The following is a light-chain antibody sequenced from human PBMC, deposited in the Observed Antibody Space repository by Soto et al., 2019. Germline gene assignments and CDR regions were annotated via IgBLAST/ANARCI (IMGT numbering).Light chain of an antibody. V-gene: IGLV1-44*01. J-gene: IGLJ2*01. CDR2: SNT. CDR3: AAWDDSLNGVV. CDR1: SSNIGSHT. Sequence: QPVLTQPPSASGTPGQTIAISCSGGSSNIGSHTVNWYQQLPGTAPRLLIYSNTQRPSGVPDRFSGSKSDTSASLAISGLQSEYEGDYYCAAWDDSLNGVVFGGGTKLTAL.